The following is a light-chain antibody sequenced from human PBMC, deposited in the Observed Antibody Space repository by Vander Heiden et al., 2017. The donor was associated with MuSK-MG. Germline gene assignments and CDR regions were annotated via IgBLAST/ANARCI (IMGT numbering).Light chain of an antibody. J-gene: IGKJ4*01. Sequence: DIVVTQSPESLAVSLGERATINCRSSQSPLHRLNNNNYVAWFQQKPGQPPKLLIYWASTRESGVPDRFSGSGSGTDFTLTISGLQAEDVADYYCQQYYRSPLTFGGGTKVRIK. CDR2: WAS. CDR1: QSPLHRLNNNNY. CDR3: QQYYRSPLT. V-gene: IGKV4-1*01.